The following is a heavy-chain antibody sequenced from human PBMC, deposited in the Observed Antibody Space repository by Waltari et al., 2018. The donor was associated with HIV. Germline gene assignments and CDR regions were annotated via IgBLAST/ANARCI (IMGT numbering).Heavy chain of an antibody. V-gene: IGHV1-69*01. CDR2: IIPIFGTA. CDR3: ARTAYCGGDCYSAEYFQH. D-gene: IGHD2-21*02. J-gene: IGHJ1*01. CDR1: GGPCSCYA. Sequence: QVQLVQSGAEVKKPGSSVKVSCKASGGPCSCYAISWVRQAPGHGLEWMGGIIPIFGTANYAQKFQGRVTITADESTSTAYMELSSPRAEDTAMYYCARTAYCGGDCYSAEYFQHWGQGTLVTVSS.